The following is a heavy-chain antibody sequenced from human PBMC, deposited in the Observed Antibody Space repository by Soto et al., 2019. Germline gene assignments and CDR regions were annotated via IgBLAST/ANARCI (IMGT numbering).Heavy chain of an antibody. D-gene: IGHD6-6*01. CDR1: GGTFSSYT. CDR2: IIPILGIA. J-gene: IGHJ6*03. Sequence: GASVKVACKASGGTFSSYTISWVRQAPGQGLEWMGRIIPILGIANYAQKFQGRVTITADKSTSTAYMGLSSLRSEDTAVYYCASHDGSSSDPDYYYYYYLYVWGKGTMVTVSS. V-gene: IGHV1-69*02. CDR3: ASHDGSSSDPDYYYYYYLYV.